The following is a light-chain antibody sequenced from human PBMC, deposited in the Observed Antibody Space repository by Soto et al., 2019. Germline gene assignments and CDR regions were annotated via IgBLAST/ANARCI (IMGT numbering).Light chain of an antibody. CDR2: LGS. J-gene: IGKJ2*01. CDR3: MQAPQRPPYT. Sequence: DVVMTQSPLSLSVTPGESASISCRSSQSLLQSNGYNYVDWYLQKPGQSPQLLIYLGSLRAGGVPDRVSGSGSGTDFTLKISRMEAEDVGVYYCMQAPQRPPYTFGQGTKVEIK. CDR1: QSLLQSNGYNY. V-gene: IGKV2-28*01.